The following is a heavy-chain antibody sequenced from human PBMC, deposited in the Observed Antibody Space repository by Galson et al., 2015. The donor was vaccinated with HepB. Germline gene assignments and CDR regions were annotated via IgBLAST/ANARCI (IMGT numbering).Heavy chain of an antibody. V-gene: IGHV3-53*01. D-gene: IGHD3-10*01. CDR2: IYSDGST. Sequence: SLRLSCASGFTVGSNYMSWVRQAPGKGLEWVSIIYSDGSTYYADSVKGRFTISRDNSKNTLYLQMNSLRAEDTAVYYRATLWFGELSPFDYWGQGTLVTVSS. J-gene: IGHJ4*02. CDR3: ATLWFGELSPFDY. CDR1: GFTVGSNY.